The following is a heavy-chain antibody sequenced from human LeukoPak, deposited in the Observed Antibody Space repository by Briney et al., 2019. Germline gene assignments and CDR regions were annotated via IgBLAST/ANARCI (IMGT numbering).Heavy chain of an antibody. CDR1: GYTFTSYG. CDR3: ARPRVEWLGIDY. CDR2: ISAYNGNT. D-gene: IGHD6-19*01. V-gene: IGHV1-18*01. J-gene: IGHJ4*02. Sequence: ASVKFSGKASGYTFTSYGISWVRQASGQGLEWMGWISAYNGNTNYAQKLQGRVTMTTDTSTSTAYMELRSLRADDTAVYYCARPRVEWLGIDYWGQGTLVTVSS.